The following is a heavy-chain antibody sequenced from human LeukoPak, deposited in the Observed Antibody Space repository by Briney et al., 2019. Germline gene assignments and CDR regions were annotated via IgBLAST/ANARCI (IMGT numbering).Heavy chain of an antibody. CDR3: VARPGDYYYGMDV. D-gene: IGHD3-10*01. CDR2: ISSSSSYI. J-gene: IGHJ6*02. V-gene: IGHV3-21*01. CDR1: GFTFSSYS. Sequence: TGGSLRLSCAASGFTFSSYSMNWVRQAPGKGLEWVSSISSSSSYIYYADSVKGRFTISRDNAKNSLYLQMNSLRAEDTAVYYCVARPGDYYYGMDVWGQGTTVTASS.